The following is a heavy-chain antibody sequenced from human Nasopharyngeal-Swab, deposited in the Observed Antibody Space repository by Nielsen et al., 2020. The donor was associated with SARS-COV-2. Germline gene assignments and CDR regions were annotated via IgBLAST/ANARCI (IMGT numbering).Heavy chain of an antibody. J-gene: IGHJ6*02. D-gene: IGHD5-18*01. CDR2: MNPNSGNT. CDR1: GYTFTSYD. Sequence: ASVKVSCKASGYTFTSYDINWVRQDTGQGLEWRGWMNPNSGNTGYAQKFQGRVTMTRNTSISTAYMELSSLRSEDTAVYYCARDRGAAMAGRGWIGGVYYYGMDVWGQGTTVTVSS. V-gene: IGHV1-8*01. CDR3: ARDRGAAMAGRGWIGGVYYYGMDV.